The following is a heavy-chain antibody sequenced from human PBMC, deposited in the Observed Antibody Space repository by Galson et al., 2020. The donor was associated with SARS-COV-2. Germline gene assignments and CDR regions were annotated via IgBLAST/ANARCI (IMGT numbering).Heavy chain of an antibody. Sequence: ASVKVSCKTSGYTFTDYYLHWVRQAPGQGLEYMGWINPNSGGTTTIFAQKFQGRVTMTRDTSISTAYMELSRLRSDDTAVYYCARELNNYWPPDYKNWFDPWGQGTLVTVSS. CDR1: GYTFTDYY. CDR2: INPNSGGTTT. J-gene: IGHJ5*02. V-gene: IGHV1-2*02. D-gene: IGHD4-4*01. CDR3: ARELNNYWPPDYKNWFDP.